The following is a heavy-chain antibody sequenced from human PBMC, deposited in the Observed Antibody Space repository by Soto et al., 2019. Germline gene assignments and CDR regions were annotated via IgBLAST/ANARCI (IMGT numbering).Heavy chain of an antibody. Sequence: EVQLLESGGALAQPGGSLRLSCAASGSTFSAFCMNWVRQAPGKGLEWVSAISRSGDITYYADSVKGRFTISRDNSKNTLYLEMNSLTGDDTAVYYCTKGGFWVHDGMDVWGQGTTVIVSS. D-gene: IGHD2-15*01. V-gene: IGHV3-23*01. CDR1: GSTFSAFC. CDR3: TKGGFWVHDGMDV. CDR2: ISRSGDIT. J-gene: IGHJ6*02.